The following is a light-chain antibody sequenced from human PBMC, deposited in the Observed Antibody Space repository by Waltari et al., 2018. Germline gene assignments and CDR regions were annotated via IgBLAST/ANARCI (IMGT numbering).Light chain of an antibody. J-gene: IGLJ1*01. CDR1: NSDVGSYNL. V-gene: IGLV2-23*03. CDR3: CSYAGSSTFSYV. Sequence: QSALTQPASVSGSPGQSITISCTGTNSDVGSYNLVSWYQQHPGKAPKLMIYEGSKRPSGVSNRFSGSKSGNTASLTISGLQAEDEADYYCCSYAGSSTFSYVFGTGTKVTVL. CDR2: EGS.